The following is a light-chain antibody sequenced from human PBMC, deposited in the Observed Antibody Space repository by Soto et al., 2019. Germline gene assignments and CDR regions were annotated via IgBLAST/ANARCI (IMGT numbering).Light chain of an antibody. CDR2: AAS. CDR1: QSVSSSY. CDR3: QQYGSPLT. J-gene: IGKJ4*01. Sequence: EIVLTQSPGTLSLSPGERATLSFRASQSVSSSYLAWYQQRPGQAPRLLIYAASNRATGIPNRFSGRGSGTDFTLTISRLEPEDFAVYYCQQYGSPLTFGGGTKVEIK. V-gene: IGKV3-20*01.